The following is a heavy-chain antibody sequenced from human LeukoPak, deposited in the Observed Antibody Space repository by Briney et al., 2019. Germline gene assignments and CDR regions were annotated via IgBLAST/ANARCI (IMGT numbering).Heavy chain of an antibody. CDR1: GGSISSGGYY. CDR3: AGGPGGELDQ. V-gene: IGHV4-31*03. D-gene: IGHD2-8*02. Sequence: SQTLSLTCTVSGGSISSGGYYWNWIRQDPGKGLEWIGYIYYTGTTYYNPSLKSRVTLSVDTSKNQFSLKLNSVTAADSAVYYCAGGPGGELDQWGQGTLVTVSS. J-gene: IGHJ4*02. CDR2: IYYTGTT.